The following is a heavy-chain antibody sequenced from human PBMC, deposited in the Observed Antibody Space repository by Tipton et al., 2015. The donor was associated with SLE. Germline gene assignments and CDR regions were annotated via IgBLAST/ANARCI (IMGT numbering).Heavy chain of an antibody. V-gene: IGHV4-38-2*01. D-gene: IGHD1-1*01. CDR3: AAGSGTPDY. J-gene: IGHJ4*02. Sequence: TLSLTCGVSGYSISSGYYWGWIRQPPGKGLEWIGSIYHSGGTYYNPSLKSRVTISVDTSNNQFSLKLSSVTAADTAVYYCAAGSGTPDYWGQGTLVTVSS. CDR1: GYSISSGYY. CDR2: IYHSGGT.